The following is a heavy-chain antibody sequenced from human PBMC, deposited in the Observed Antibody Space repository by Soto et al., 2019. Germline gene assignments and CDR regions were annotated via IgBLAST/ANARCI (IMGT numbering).Heavy chain of an antibody. Sequence: ASVKVSCKASGYTFTSYDINWVRQATGQGLEWMGWMNPISGNTGYAQKFQGRVTMTRNTSISTAYMELSSLRSEDTAVYYCARNIRSLDIVVVVAATYNWFDPWGQGTLVTVSS. CDR2: MNPISGNT. V-gene: IGHV1-8*01. D-gene: IGHD2-15*01. J-gene: IGHJ5*02. CDR3: ARNIRSLDIVVVVAATYNWFDP. CDR1: GYTFTSYD.